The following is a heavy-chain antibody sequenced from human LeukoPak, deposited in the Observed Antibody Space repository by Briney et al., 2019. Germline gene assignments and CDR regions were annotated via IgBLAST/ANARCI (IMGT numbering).Heavy chain of an antibody. D-gene: IGHD1-26*01. CDR3: ASRDAYSGSYESAFDI. CDR1: GFTFSSYS. CDR2: ISSSSSYI. V-gene: IGHV3-21*01. J-gene: IGHJ3*02. Sequence: PGGSLRLSCAASGFTFSSYSMNWVRQAPGKGLEWVSSISSSSSYIYYADSVKGRFTISRDNAKNSLYLQMNSLRAEDTAVYYCASRDAYSGSYESAFDIWGQGTMVTVSS.